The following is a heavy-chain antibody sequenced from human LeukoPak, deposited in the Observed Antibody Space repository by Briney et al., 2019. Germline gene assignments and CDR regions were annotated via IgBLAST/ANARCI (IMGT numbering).Heavy chain of an antibody. CDR3: AKDRDWASAAGTDFDY. CDR2: IRYDGSNK. V-gene: IGHV3-30*02. Sequence: GGSLRLSCAASGFTVSSNYMSWVRQAPGKGLEWVTFIRYDGSNKYYADSVKGRFTISRDNSKNTLYLQMNSLRAEDTAVYYCAKDRDWASAAGTDFDYWGQGTLVTVSS. J-gene: IGHJ4*02. CDR1: GFTVSSNY. D-gene: IGHD6-13*01.